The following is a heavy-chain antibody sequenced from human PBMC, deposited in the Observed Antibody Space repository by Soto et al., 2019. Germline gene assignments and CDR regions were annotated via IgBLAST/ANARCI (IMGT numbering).Heavy chain of an antibody. J-gene: IGHJ4*02. Sequence: EVKLVESGGGLIQPGGSLRLSCADSGFTVSSNHMSWVRQAPGKGLEWVSFIYSRGTTYYADSVKGRFTISRDNSKNTLDLQMDSLRAEDTAIYYCARNFNRGFDYWGQGTLVTVSS. CDR3: ARNFNRGFDY. V-gene: IGHV3-53*01. CDR2: IYSRGTT. D-gene: IGHD3-3*01. CDR1: GFTVSSNH.